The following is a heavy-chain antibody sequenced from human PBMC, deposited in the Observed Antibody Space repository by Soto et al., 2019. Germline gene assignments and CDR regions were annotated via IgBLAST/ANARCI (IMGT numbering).Heavy chain of an antibody. CDR1: GFTFSDHA. J-gene: IGHJ6*02. CDR2: IRSKAYGGTT. CDR3: GRVLLERSGYSHNNYGLDV. V-gene: IGHV3-49*03. Sequence: PGGSLRLSCTASGFTFSDHAMSWFRQAPGKGLEWVGFIRSKAYGGTTDYAASVKGRFTISRDDSKGIANLQMNSLKTEDTAVYYCGRVLLERSGYSHNNYGLDVCGQGTTVTV. D-gene: IGHD3-3*01.